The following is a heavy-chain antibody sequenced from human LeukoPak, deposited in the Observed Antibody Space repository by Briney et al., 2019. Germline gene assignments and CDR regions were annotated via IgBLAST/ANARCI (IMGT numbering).Heavy chain of an antibody. V-gene: IGHV4-39*07. CDR3: GREGGYYHDSSCYYYPY. D-gene: IGHD3-22*01. J-gene: IGHJ4*02. CDR2: IYYSGST. CDR1: GGSISSSSYY. Sequence: SETLSLTCTVSGGSISSSSYYWGWIRQPPGKGLEWIGSIYYSGSTYYNPSLKSRVTISVDTSKNQFSLKLSSVTAADTAVYYWGREGGYYHDSSCYYYPYWGQGTLVTVSS.